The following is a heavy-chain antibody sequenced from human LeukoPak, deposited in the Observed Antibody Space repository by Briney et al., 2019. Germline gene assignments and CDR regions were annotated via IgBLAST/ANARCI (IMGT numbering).Heavy chain of an antibody. Sequence: GGSLRLSCAASGFTFSDYYMSWIRQAPGKGLEWVSYISSSGSTIYYADSVKGRFTISRDNAKNSLYLQMNSLRAEDTAVYYCARETAAAPPHFDYWGQGTLVTVSS. CDR1: GFTFSDYY. J-gene: IGHJ4*02. CDR2: ISSSGSTI. V-gene: IGHV3-11*04. CDR3: ARETAAAPPHFDY. D-gene: IGHD6-13*01.